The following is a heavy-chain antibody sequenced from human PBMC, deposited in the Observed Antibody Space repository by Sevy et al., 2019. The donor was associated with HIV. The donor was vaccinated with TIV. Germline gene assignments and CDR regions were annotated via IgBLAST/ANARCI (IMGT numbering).Heavy chain of an antibody. CDR1: GGTFSSYA. V-gene: IGHV1-69*13. D-gene: IGHD2-15*01. CDR3: ARRYCSGGSCYFDAFDI. J-gene: IGHJ3*02. CDR2: IIPIFGTA. Sequence: ASVKVSCKASGGTFSSYAISWVRQAPGQGLEWMGGIIPIFGTANYAQKFQGRVTITADESTSTAYIELSSLRSEDTAVYYCARRYCSGGSCYFDAFDIWGQGTMVTVSS.